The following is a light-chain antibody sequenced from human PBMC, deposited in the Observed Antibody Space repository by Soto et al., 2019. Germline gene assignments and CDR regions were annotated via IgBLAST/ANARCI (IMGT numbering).Light chain of an antibody. Sequence: QSALTQPASVSGSAGQSITISCTGTSSDVGGYNYVSWYQHHPGKAPKLMIYEVSNRPSGVSNRFSGSKSGNTTSLTISGLQADDEADYYCTSYTSSRILYVFGTGTKVTVL. CDR1: SSDVGGYNY. CDR3: TSYTSSRILYV. CDR2: EVS. V-gene: IGLV2-14*01. J-gene: IGLJ1*01.